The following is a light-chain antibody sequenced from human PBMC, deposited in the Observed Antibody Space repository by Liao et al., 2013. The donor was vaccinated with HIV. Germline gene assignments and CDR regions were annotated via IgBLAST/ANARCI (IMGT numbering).Light chain of an antibody. CDR2: QDI. V-gene: IGLV3-1*01. CDR1: KLGDKY. Sequence: SYELTQPPSVSVSPGQTASITCSGDKLGDKYACWYQQKPGQSPVLVIYQDIKRPSGIPERFSGSNSGNTATLTISGTQAMDEADYYCQAWASSTGVFGGGTRLTVL. J-gene: IGLJ3*02. CDR3: QAWASSTGV.